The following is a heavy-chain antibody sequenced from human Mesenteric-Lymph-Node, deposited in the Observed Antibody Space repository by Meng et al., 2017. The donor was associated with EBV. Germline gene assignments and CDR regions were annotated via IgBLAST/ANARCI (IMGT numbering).Heavy chain of an antibody. CDR3: ASLDRTVH. V-gene: IGHV1-69*06. J-gene: IGHJ4*02. D-gene: IGHD3-9*01. Sequence: QVQLLRSGAEVTTPGSSVKVSCKASGVTFSSYAISWVRQAPGQGLEWMGGIIPIFGTANYAQKFQGRVTITADKSTSTAYMELSSLRSEDTAVYYCASLDRTVHWGQGTLVTVSS. CDR2: IIPIFGTA. CDR1: GVTFSSYA.